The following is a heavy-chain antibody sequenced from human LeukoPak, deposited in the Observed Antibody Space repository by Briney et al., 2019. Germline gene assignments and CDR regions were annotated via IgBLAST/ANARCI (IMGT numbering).Heavy chain of an antibody. V-gene: IGHV4-59*01. CDR2: IYYSGST. Sequence: PSETLSLTCTVSGGSISSYYWSWIRQPPGKGLEWIGYIYYSGSTNYNPSLKSRVTISVDTSKNQFSLKLSSVTAADTAVYYCARGTRLPLDYWGQGTLVTVSS. J-gene: IGHJ4*02. CDR1: GGSISSYY. CDR3: ARGTRLPLDY. D-gene: IGHD5-18*01.